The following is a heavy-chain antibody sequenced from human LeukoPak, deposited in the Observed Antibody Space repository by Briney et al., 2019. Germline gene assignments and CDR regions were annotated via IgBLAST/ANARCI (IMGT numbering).Heavy chain of an antibody. J-gene: IGHJ5*02. Sequence: GGSLRLSCAPSGFTFSTYWMSWVRQAPGKGLEWVANIKEDGTEKYYVDSVKGRFTISRDNAKNSLYLQMNSLRVEDTAVYYCARERGSGSYHPFDPWGQGTLATVSS. CDR3: ARERGSGSYHPFDP. CDR2: IKEDGTEK. D-gene: IGHD3-10*01. V-gene: IGHV3-7*01. CDR1: GFTFSTYW.